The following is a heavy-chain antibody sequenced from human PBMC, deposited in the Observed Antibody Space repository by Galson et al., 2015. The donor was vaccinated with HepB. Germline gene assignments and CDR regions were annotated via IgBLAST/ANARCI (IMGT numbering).Heavy chain of an antibody. CDR3: ARDMRDWGIFGLAVKGVGNYYGMDV. D-gene: IGHD3/OR15-3a*01. Sequence: SLRLSCAASGFTFSVYYMSWIRQAPGKGLEWISYATSSSSYRSYADSVKGRFTISRDNAKNALYLQINSLRAEDTAVYYCARDMRDWGIFGLAVKGVGNYYGMDVWGQGTTVTVSS. CDR1: GFTFSVYY. J-gene: IGHJ6*02. V-gene: IGHV3-11*05. CDR2: ATSSSSYR.